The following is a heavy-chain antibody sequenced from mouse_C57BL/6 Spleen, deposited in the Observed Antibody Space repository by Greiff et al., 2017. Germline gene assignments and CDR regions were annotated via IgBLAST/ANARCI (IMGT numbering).Heavy chain of an antibody. J-gene: IGHJ2*01. V-gene: IGHV3-6*01. CDR2: ISYDGSN. Sequence: EVKLLESGPGLVKPSQSLSLTCSVSGYSITSGYYWNWIRQFPGNKLEWMGYISYDGSNNYNPSFKNRISITRNTSKNQFFLKLNSVTTEDTATYYCARETMITTGYFDYWGQGTTLTVSS. D-gene: IGHD2-4*01. CDR1: GYSITSGYY. CDR3: ARETMITTGYFDY.